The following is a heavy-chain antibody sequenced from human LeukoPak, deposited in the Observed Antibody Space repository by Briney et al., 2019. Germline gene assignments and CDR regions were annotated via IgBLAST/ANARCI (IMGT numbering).Heavy chain of an antibody. J-gene: IGHJ3*02. CDR2: INPNSGGT. CDR1: GYTFTGYY. Sequence: AASVKVSCKASGYTFTGYYMHWVRQAPGQGLEWMGWINPNSGGTNYAQKFQGRVTMTRDTSISTAYMELSRLRSDDTAVYYCASNAVGCRSTSCLNDAFDIWGQGTMVTVSS. V-gene: IGHV1-2*02. D-gene: IGHD2-2*01. CDR3: ASNAVGCRSTSCLNDAFDI.